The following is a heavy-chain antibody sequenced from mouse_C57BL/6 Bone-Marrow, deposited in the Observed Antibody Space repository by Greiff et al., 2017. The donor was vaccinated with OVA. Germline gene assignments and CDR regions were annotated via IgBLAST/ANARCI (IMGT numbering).Heavy chain of an antibody. Sequence: VQLQQPGAELVKPGASVKLSCKASGYTFTSYWMHWVKQRPGQGLEWIGAIYPGNSDTSYNQKFKGKAKLTAVTSASTAYMELSSLTNEDSAVYYCTREAYYYSNYVDAMDYWGQGTSVTVSS. CDR1: GYTFTSYW. CDR2: IYPGNSDT. CDR3: TREAYYYSNYVDAMDY. V-gene: IGHV1-5*01. J-gene: IGHJ4*01. D-gene: IGHD2-5*01.